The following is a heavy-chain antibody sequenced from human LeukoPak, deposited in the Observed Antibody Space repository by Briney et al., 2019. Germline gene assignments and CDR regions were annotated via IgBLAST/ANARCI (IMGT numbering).Heavy chain of an antibody. CDR2: ISGSGGST. J-gene: IGHJ4*02. CDR1: GFTFSSYG. CDR3: AKATGYLL. V-gene: IGHV3-23*01. Sequence: GGTLRLSCAASGFTFSSYGMSWVRQAPGKGLEWVSAISGSGGSTYYADSVKGRFTISRDDSENTLYLQMNSLRAEDTAVYYCAKATGYLLWGQGTLVTVSS. D-gene: IGHD1-14*01.